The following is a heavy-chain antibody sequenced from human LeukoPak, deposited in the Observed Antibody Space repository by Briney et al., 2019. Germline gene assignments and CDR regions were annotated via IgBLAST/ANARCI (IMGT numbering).Heavy chain of an antibody. CDR1: GLTFSNHW. Sequence: GGSLRLSCAASGLTFSNHWMHWVRQAPGKGLGWVSRIDGDGSGTSYADSVKGRFTISRDNAKNTSYLQMDSLRAEDSAVYYCATVFDYWAQGTLVTVSS. CDR2: IDGDGSGT. CDR3: ATVFDY. V-gene: IGHV3-74*01. D-gene: IGHD4-17*01. J-gene: IGHJ4*02.